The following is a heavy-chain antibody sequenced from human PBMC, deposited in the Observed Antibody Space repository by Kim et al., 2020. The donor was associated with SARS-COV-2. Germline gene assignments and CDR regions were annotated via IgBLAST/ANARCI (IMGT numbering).Heavy chain of an antibody. CDR2: IYSGGST. CDR1: GFTVSSNY. Sequence: GGSLRLSCAASGFTVSSNYMSWVRQAPGKGLEWVSVIYSGGSTYYADSVKGRFTISRDNSKNTLYLQMNSLRAEDTAVYYCARDRPKHTMTYGMDVWGQGTTVTVSS. D-gene: IGHD3-22*01. V-gene: IGHV3-66*01. CDR3: ARDRPKHTMTYGMDV. J-gene: IGHJ6*02.